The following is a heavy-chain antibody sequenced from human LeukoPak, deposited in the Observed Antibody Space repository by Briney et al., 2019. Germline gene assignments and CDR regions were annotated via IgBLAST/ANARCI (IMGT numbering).Heavy chain of an antibody. J-gene: IGHJ5*02. CDR1: GGSFSGYY. CDR3: ARGRAAVVGNWFDP. D-gene: IGHD2-15*01. V-gene: IGHV4-34*01. CDR2: INHSGST. Sequence: SETLSLTXAVYGGSFSGYYWSWIRQPPGKGLEWIGEINHSGSTNYNPSLKSRVTISVDTSKNQFSLKLSSVTAADTAVYYCARGRAAVVGNWFDPWGQGTLVTVSS.